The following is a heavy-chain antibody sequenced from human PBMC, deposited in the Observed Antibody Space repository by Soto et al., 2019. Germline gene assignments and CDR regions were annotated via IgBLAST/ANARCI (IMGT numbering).Heavy chain of an antibody. Sequence: GGSLRLSCAASGFTFSGSAMHWVRQASGKGLEWVGRIRSKANSYATAYAASVKGRFTTSRDDSKNTAYLQMNSLKTEDTAVYYCTTYYGSGSYKSYGMDVWGQGTTVTVSS. V-gene: IGHV3-73*01. CDR2: IRSKANSYAT. CDR1: GFTFSGSA. J-gene: IGHJ6*02. CDR3: TTYYGSGSYKSYGMDV. D-gene: IGHD3-10*01.